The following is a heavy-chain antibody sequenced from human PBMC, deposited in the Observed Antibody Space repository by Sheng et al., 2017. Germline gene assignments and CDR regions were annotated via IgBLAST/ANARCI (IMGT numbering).Heavy chain of an antibody. Sequence: DVQVVESGGGLVQPGGALRLSCAASGFTFSNYGMNWVRQAPGKGLEWVSGISGTAGRTYYADLREGRSPSPETIPSKRCNLQMNSLRAEDTADYYCAKAAFEQSLAPFGFWGQGTLVTVSS. CDR2: ISGTAGRT. J-gene: IGHJ4*02. CDR1: GFTFSNYG. CDR3: AKAAFEQSLAPFGF. D-gene: IGHD6-19*01. V-gene: IGHV3-23*04.